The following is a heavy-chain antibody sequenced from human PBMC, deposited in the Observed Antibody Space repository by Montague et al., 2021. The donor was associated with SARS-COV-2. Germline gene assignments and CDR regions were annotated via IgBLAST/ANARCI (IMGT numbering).Heavy chain of an antibody. V-gene: IGHV2-70*04. Sequence: PALVKPTQTLTLTCTFSGFSLSTSGMRASWIRQPPGKALEWLARSDWDDDKFYSTSLKTRLTISKDTSKNQVVLTMTNMDPVDTATYYCARSYYDILTAYYTPFDYWGQGTLGTVSS. CDR1: GFSLSTSGMR. CDR3: ARSYYDILTAYYTPFDY. CDR2: SDWDDDK. D-gene: IGHD3-9*01. J-gene: IGHJ4*02.